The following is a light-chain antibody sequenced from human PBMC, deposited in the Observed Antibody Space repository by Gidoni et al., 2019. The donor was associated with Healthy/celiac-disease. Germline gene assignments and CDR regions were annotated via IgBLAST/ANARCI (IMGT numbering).Light chain of an antibody. V-gene: IGKV1-9*01. Sequence: DIQLTQSPSFLSASVGDRVTITCRASQGISSYLAWYQQKPGKAPKLLIYAASTLQSGVPSSFSGSGSGTEFTLTISSLQPEDFATYYCQQLNSYPCSFXQXTKLEIK. J-gene: IGKJ2*04. CDR2: AAS. CDR3: QQLNSYPCS. CDR1: QGISSY.